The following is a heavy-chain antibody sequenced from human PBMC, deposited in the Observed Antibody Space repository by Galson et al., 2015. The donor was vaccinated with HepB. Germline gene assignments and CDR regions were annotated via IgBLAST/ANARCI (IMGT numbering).Heavy chain of an antibody. CDR1: GYTFTSYA. CDR3: AREVVPAAIRYYYGMDV. CDR2: INPSGGST. V-gene: IGHV1-46*04. J-gene: IGHJ6*02. Sequence: SVKVSCKASGYTFTSYAMNWVRQAPGQGLEWMGIINPSGGSTSYAQKLQGRVTMTRDTSTSTVYMELSSLRSEDTAVYYCAREVVPAAIRYYYGMDVWGQGTTVTVSS. D-gene: IGHD2-2*02.